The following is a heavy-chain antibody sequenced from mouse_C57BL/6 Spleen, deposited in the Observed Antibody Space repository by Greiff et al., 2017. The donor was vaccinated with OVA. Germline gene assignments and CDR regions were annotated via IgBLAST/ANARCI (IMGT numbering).Heavy chain of an antibody. CDR3: ARQLRLRDYYAMDY. V-gene: IGHV1-50*01. J-gene: IGHJ4*01. D-gene: IGHD3-2*02. CDR1: GYTFTSYW. Sequence: QVQLQQPGAELVKPGASVKLSCKASGYTFTSYWMQWVKQRPGQGLEWIGEIDPSDSYTNYNQKFKGKATLTVDTSSRTAYMQLSSLTSEDSAVYYCARQLRLRDYYAMDYWGQGTSVTVSS. CDR2: IDPSDSYT.